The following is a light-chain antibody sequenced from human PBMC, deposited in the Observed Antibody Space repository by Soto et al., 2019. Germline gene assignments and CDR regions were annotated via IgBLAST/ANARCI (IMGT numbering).Light chain of an antibody. CDR3: QQYNSYSSWT. V-gene: IGKV1-5*01. CDR1: QSISTW. Sequence: DIQMTQSPDTLSASVGDRATITCRASQSISTWLAWYQQKPGKAPKLLIYDASSLESGVPSRFSGSGSGTDFTFTISSLQPDDFATYYCQQYNSYSSWTFGQGTKV. CDR2: DAS. J-gene: IGKJ1*01.